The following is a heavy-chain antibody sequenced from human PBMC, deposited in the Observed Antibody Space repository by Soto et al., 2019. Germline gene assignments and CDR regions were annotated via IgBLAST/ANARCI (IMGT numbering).Heavy chain of an antibody. D-gene: IGHD6-6*01. CDR3: AKDLTRQLAYWLDP. J-gene: IGHJ5*02. Sequence: ASVKVSCKASGFSFTGYYIHWLRQAPGQGLEWMGWINAHSGGTEYAQKFQGRVTLTRDTSIATAYLTLTSLTSDDTALYYCAKDLTRQLAYWLDPWGQGTQVTISS. CDR2: INAHSGGT. CDR1: GFSFTGYY. V-gene: IGHV1-2*02.